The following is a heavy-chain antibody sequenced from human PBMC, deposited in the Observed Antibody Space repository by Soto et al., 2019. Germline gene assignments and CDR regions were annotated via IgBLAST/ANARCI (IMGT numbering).Heavy chain of an antibody. Sequence: QVQLVQSGAGVKKPGASVKVSCKASGYTFTSYGISWVRQAPGQGLEWMGWISAYNGNTNYAQKLQGRVTMTTDTSTSTAYMELRSLRSDDTAVYYCARNSEIVVARDNWFDPWGQGTLVTVSS. CDR3: ARNSEIVVARDNWFDP. D-gene: IGHD3-22*01. CDR2: ISAYNGNT. CDR1: GYTFTSYG. V-gene: IGHV1-18*04. J-gene: IGHJ5*02.